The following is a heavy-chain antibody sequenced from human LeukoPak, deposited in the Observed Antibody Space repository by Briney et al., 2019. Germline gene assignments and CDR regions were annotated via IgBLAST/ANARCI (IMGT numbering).Heavy chain of an antibody. D-gene: IGHD3-9*01. CDR3: ARDTDILTGYYLLDY. CDR1: RFTFSSYG. J-gene: IGHJ4*02. Sequence: LPGRSLRLSCAASRFTFSSYGMHWVRQAPGKGLEWVAVIWYDGSNKYYADSVKGRFTIPRDNSKNTLYLQMNSLRTEDTAVYYCARDTDILTGYYLLDYWGQGTLVTVSS. CDR2: IWYDGSNK. V-gene: IGHV3-33*01.